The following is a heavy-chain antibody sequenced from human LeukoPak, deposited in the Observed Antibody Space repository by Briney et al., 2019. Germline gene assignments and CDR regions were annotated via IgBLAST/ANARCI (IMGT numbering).Heavy chain of an antibody. CDR2: IYYSGST. CDR1: GGSVSSSSYY. Sequence: SQTLSLTCTGSGGSVSSSSYYWGWIRQPPGKGLEWGGSIYYSGSTYYNPSLKSRVTISVDTSKNQFSLKLSSVTAADTAVYYCARDKDKKPTYGSGSSNFDPWGQGTLVTVSS. D-gene: IGHD3-10*01. CDR3: ARDKDKKPTYGSGSSNFDP. V-gene: IGHV4-39*07. J-gene: IGHJ5*02.